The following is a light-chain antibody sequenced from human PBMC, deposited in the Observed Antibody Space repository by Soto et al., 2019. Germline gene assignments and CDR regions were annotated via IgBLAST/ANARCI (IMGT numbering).Light chain of an antibody. J-gene: IGLJ3*02. CDR1: SSNIGRNT. CDR3: AALDDSLNAWA. Sequence: QSVLTQPPSASGTPGQRVTISCSGSSSNIGRNTVKWYRQLPGTAPKLLIGSSDQRPSGVPDRLSGSQSGTSASLAISGLQSEDEADYICAALDDSLNAWAFGGGTKLTVL. V-gene: IGLV1-44*01. CDR2: SSD.